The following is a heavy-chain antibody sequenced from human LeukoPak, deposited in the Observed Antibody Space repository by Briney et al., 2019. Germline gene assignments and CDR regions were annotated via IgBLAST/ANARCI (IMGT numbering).Heavy chain of an antibody. J-gene: IGHJ4*02. CDR1: GGSFIDYY. CDR2: INHSGST. CDR3: ARGKRYSSSWNFSYLDY. D-gene: IGHD6-13*01. V-gene: IGHV4-34*01. Sequence: SETLSLTCAVHGGSFIDYYWTWIRQPPGKGLEWIGEINHSGSTNYNPSLKSRVTISVDTSKNHFSLRLNSLTAADTAVHYCARGKRYSSSWNFSYLDYWGQGTLVTVSS.